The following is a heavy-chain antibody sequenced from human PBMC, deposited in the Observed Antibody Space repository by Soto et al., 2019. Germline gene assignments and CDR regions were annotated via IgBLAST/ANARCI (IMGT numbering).Heavy chain of an antibody. CDR3: ARYGSGSYYPTTFDH. V-gene: IGHV4-34*01. CDR1: GGSFSGYY. D-gene: IGHD3-10*01. CDR2: INHSGST. J-gene: IGHJ4*02. Sequence: SETLSLTCAVYGGSFSGYYWSWIRQPPGKGLEWIGEINHSGSTNYNPSLKSRVTISVDTSKNQFSLKLSSVTAADTAVYYCARYGSGSYYPTTFDHWGQGTLVTVSS.